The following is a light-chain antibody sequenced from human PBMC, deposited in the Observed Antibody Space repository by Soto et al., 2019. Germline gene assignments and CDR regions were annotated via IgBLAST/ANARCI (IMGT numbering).Light chain of an antibody. CDR3: CPYAAGSPRV. V-gene: IGLV2-11*01. Sequence: QSALTQPRSVSGSPGQSVTISCTGTSSDVGGYNYVSWYQQHPGKAPKLMIYDVSKRPSGVPDRFSGSKSGNTASLTISGLRAGIGVDYYCCPYAAGSPRVFGGGTKLTAL. CDR1: SSDVGGYNY. J-gene: IGLJ3*02. CDR2: DVS.